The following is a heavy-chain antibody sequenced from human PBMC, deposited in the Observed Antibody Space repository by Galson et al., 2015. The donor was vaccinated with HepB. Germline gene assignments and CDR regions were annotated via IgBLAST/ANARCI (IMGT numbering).Heavy chain of an antibody. V-gene: IGHV3-21*01. J-gene: IGHJ4*02. CDR1: GFTFTDYG. D-gene: IGHD6-19*01. CDR3: ARAGGSGWYADY. Sequence: SLRLSCAASGFTFTDYGMIWVRQAPGKGLEWVSFISTSSNYINYADSVRGRFTISRDNARNSLYLQVSSLRAEGTAVYCCARAGGSGWYADYWGQGTLVTVSS. CDR2: ISTSSNYI.